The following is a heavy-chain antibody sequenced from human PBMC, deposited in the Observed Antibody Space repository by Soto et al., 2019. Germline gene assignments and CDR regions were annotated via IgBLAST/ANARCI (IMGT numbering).Heavy chain of an antibody. CDR2: IKSKADAGTI. Sequence: GYLRLSCAASELNFTKAWMSWVRQVPWKGLEWVARIKSKADAGTISYASPVQGRFTISRDDSKNTLYLQMNSLKTEDTAVYYCARTLYSYGPRFDDWGQGTLVTVSS. D-gene: IGHD5-18*01. J-gene: IGHJ4*02. CDR1: ELNFTKAW. V-gene: IGHV3-15*01. CDR3: ARTLYSYGPRFDD.